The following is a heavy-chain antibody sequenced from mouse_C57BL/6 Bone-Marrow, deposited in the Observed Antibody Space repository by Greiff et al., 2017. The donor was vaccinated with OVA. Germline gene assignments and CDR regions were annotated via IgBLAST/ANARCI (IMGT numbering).Heavy chain of an antibody. J-gene: IGHJ4*01. Sequence: QVQLQQSGAELVRPGSSVKLSCKASGYTFTSYWMHWVKQRPIQGLEWIGNIDPSDSETHYNQKFKDKATLTVDKSSSTAYMQLSSLTSEDSAVYYCARLYYSNYGYAMDYWGQGTSVTVSS. CDR1: GYTFTSYW. CDR3: ARLYYSNYGYAMDY. CDR2: IDPSDSET. V-gene: IGHV1-52*01. D-gene: IGHD2-5*01.